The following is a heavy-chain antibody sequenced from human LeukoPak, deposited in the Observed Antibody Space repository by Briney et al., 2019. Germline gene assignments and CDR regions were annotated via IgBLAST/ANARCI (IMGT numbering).Heavy chain of an antibody. CDR3: AKGSNGDYDN. J-gene: IGHJ4*02. Sequence: GGSLRLSCTPSRFSLGNFVMSWVRQAPGKGLEWVATIGKNRYYADSVKGRFTISKDNSKNMMYLQMDSLGVDDTAIYYCAKGSNGDYDNWGQGTLVTVPS. V-gene: IGHV3-23*01. CDR2: IGKNR. CDR1: RFSLGNFV. D-gene: IGHD4-17*01.